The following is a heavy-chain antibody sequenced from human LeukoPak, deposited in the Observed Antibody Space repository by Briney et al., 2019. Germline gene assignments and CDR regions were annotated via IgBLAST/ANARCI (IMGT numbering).Heavy chain of an antibody. CDR2: ISAYNGNT. V-gene: IGHV1-18*01. CDR1: GYTFINYG. CDR3: AREGTTVTTSPFDY. J-gene: IGHJ4*02. Sequence: ASVKVSCKASGYTFINYGISWVRQAPGQGLEWMGWISAYNGNTNYAQKLQGRVTMTTDTSTSTAYMELRSLRSDDTAVYYCAREGTTVTTSPFDYWGQGTLVTVSS. D-gene: IGHD4-17*01.